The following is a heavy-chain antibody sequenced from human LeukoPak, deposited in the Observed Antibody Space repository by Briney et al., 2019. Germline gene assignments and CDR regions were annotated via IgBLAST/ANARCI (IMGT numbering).Heavy chain of an antibody. D-gene: IGHD3-10*01. J-gene: IGHJ5*02. CDR1: GGSITNSSYY. V-gene: IGHV4-39*07. Sequence: SETLSLTCTVSGGSITNSSYYWGWIRQPPGKGLEWIGSVYYSGSTYYNPSLKSRVTISVDTSKNQFSLKLSSVTAADTAIYYCARGGYYGSGNDFRFDPWGQGTLVTVSS. CDR3: ARGGYYGSGNDFRFDP. CDR2: VYYSGST.